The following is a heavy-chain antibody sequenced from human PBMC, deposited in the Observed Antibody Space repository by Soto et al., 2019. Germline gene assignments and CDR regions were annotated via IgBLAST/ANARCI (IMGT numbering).Heavy chain of an antibody. CDR3: AATRSITYYGGGGDFDY. CDR1: GFSLTNSGVG. V-gene: IGHV2-5*02. Sequence: QITLKESGPPLVKPTQTLTLTCSFSGFSLTNSGVGVGWIRQPPGKALEWLAFIYWDDEKHYRPSLQSRLTVTKDTHKDQVVLTMTNMDPVDTATYYCAATRSITYYGGGGDFDYWGQGTLVIVSS. CDR2: IYWDDEK. J-gene: IGHJ4*02. D-gene: IGHD3-10*01.